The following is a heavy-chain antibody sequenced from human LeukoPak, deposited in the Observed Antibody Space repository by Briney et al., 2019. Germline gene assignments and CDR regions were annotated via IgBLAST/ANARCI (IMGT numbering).Heavy chain of an antibody. CDR3: ARDAMTTLTTSAEVEKRIDY. CDR1: GYTFTSYD. J-gene: IGHJ4*02. Sequence: GASVKVSCKASGYTFTSYDINWVRQAPGQGLEWMGWINPNNGATNYAQKFQGRVTMTRDTSISTAYMELSRLGSDDTAVYYCARDAMTTLTTSAEVEKRIDYWGQGTLVTVSS. D-gene: IGHD4-11*01. CDR2: INPNNGAT. V-gene: IGHV1-2*02.